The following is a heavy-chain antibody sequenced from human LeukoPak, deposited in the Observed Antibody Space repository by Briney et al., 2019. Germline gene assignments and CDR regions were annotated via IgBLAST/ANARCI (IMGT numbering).Heavy chain of an antibody. D-gene: IGHD3-3*01. CDR1: GFTFSSYA. V-gene: IGHV3-30*04. CDR2: ISYDGSNR. CDR3: ARDQPYYDFWSGYPLGY. J-gene: IGHJ4*02. Sequence: GGSLRLSCAASGFTFSSYAMHWVRQAPGKGLEWVAVISYDGSNRYYADSVKGRFTISRDNSKNTLYLQMNSLRAEDTAVYYCARDQPYYDFWSGYPLGYWGQGTLVTVSS.